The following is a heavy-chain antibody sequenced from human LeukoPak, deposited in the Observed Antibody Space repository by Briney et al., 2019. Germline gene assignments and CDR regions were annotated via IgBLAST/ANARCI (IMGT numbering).Heavy chain of an antibody. J-gene: IGHJ4*02. CDR2: ISYDGSNK. CDR1: GFTFSSYG. D-gene: IGHD2-2*01. Sequence: GGSLRLSCAASGFTFSSYGMHWVRQAPGKGLEWVAVISYDGSNKYYADSVKGRFTISRDNSKNTLYLQMNSLRAEDTAAYYCAKDGEGYALDYWGQGTLVTVSS. CDR3: AKDGEGYALDY. V-gene: IGHV3-30*18.